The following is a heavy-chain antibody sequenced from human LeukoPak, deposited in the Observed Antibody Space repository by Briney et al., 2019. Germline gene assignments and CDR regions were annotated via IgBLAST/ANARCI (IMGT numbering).Heavy chain of an antibody. CDR3: VCGSGSYYPDFDY. CDR2: INHSGST. V-gene: IGHV4-39*07. Sequence: SETLSLTCTVSGGSISSSSYYWGWIRQPPGKGLEWIGEINHSGSTNYNPSLKSRVTISVDTSKNQFSLKLSSVTAADTAVYYCVCGSGSYYPDFDYWGQGTLVTVSS. D-gene: IGHD3-10*01. J-gene: IGHJ4*02. CDR1: GGSISSSSYY.